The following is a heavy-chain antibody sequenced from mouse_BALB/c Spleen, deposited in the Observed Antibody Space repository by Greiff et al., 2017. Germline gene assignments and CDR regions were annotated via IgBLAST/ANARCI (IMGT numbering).Heavy chain of an antibody. CDR1: GDSITSGY. CDR3: ARAGNYVDYYAMDY. V-gene: IGHV3-8*02. J-gene: IGHJ4*01. D-gene: IGHD2-1*01. CDR2: ISYSGST. Sequence: VQLQQSGPSLVKPSQTLSLTCSVTGDSITSGYWNWIRKFPGNKLEYMGYISYSGSTYYNPSLKSRISITRDTSKNQYYLQLNSVTTEDTATYYCARAGNYVDYYAMDYWGQGTSVTVSS.